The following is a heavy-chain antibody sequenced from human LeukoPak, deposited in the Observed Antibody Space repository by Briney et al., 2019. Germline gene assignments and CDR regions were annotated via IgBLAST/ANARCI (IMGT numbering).Heavy chain of an antibody. CDR1: GYTFTSYY. CDR3: ARGITIFGVVTKYYFDY. V-gene: IGHV1-46*01. Sequence: ASVKVSCKATGYTFTSYYMHWVRQAPGQGLEWMGIINPSGGSTSYAQKFQGRVTMTRDTSTSTVYMELSRLRSDDTAVYYCARGITIFGVVTKYYFDYWGQGTLVTVSS. CDR2: INPSGGST. J-gene: IGHJ4*02. D-gene: IGHD3-3*01.